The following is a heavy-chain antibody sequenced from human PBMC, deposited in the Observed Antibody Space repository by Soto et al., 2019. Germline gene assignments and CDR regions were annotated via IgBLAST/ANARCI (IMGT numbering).Heavy chain of an antibody. Sequence: GASVKVCCKASGYTFTSYSMHWVRQAPGQRLEWMGWINAGNGNTKYSQKFQGRVTITRDTSASTAYMELSSLRSEDTAVYYCARMSYYRYFDYWGQGTLVTVSS. CDR3: ARMSYYRYFDY. CDR2: INAGNGNT. CDR1: GYTFTSYS. D-gene: IGHD3-10*01. J-gene: IGHJ4*02. V-gene: IGHV1-3*01.